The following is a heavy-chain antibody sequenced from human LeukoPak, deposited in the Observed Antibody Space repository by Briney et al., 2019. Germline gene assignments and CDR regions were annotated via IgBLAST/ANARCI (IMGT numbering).Heavy chain of an antibody. Sequence: GGSLRLSCAASGFSFSSYGMHWVRQAPGKGLVWVTHINLDGSWTGYADSVKGRFTFSKDDAKNTVYLQMNSLRAEDTAVYYCARDFPGTEDAFDVWGQGTMVTVSS. CDR3: ARDFPGTEDAFDV. J-gene: IGHJ3*01. V-gene: IGHV3-74*01. CDR2: INLDGSWT. CDR1: GFSFSSYG.